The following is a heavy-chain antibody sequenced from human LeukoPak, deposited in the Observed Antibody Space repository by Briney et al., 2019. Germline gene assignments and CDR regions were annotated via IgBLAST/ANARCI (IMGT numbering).Heavy chain of an antibody. V-gene: IGHV4-59*01. Sequence: PSETLSLTCTVSGGSISSYYWSWIRQPPGKGLEWIGYIYYSGSTNYNPSLKSRVTISVDTSKNQFSLKLSSVTAADTAVYYCAREKNYGGLSFFDYWGQGTLVTVSS. CDR1: GGSISSYY. CDR3: AREKNYGGLSFFDY. J-gene: IGHJ4*02. D-gene: IGHD4-23*01. CDR2: IYYSGST.